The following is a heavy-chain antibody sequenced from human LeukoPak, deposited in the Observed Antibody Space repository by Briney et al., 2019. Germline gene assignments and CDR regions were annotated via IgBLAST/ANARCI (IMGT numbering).Heavy chain of an antibody. CDR2: INHSGST. V-gene: IGHV4-34*01. J-gene: IGHJ4*02. Sequence: SETLSLTCAVYGGSFSGYYWSWIRQPPGKGLEWIGEINHSGSTNYNPSLKSRVTISVDTSKNQFSLKLSSVTAADTAVYYCARGRAACGKKPFDYWGQGTLVTVSS. D-gene: IGHD1-26*01. CDR3: ARGRAACGKKPFDY. CDR1: GGSFSGYY.